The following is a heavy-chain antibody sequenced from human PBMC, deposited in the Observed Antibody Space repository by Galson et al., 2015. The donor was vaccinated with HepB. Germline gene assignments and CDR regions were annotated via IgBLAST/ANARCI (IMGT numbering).Heavy chain of an antibody. Sequence: SLRLSCAASRFTFSSYAMSWVRQAPGKGLEWVSAISGSGATTYYADSVKGRFSISRDNSKNTLYLQMNSLRADDTAVYYCASFESGYWGQGALVTVSS. CDR2: ISGSGATT. CDR1: RFTFSSYA. V-gene: IGHV3-23*01. CDR3: ASFESGY. D-gene: IGHD1-26*01. J-gene: IGHJ4*02.